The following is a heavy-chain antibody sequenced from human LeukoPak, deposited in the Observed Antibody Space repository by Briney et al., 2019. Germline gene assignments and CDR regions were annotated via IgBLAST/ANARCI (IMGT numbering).Heavy chain of an antibody. J-gene: IGHJ4*02. Sequence: AGGSLRRSCSASGFSFSTHNMHWVRQAPGKGLEFVSGITSDGENTDYLDFVKGRFTITRDNSKNTLYLHMTSLRPEDTAVYFCVKGRYGTGWDFWGPGTLVIVSS. CDR3: VKGRYGTGWDF. D-gene: IGHD3-10*01. CDR1: GFSFSTHN. CDR2: ITSDGENT. V-gene: IGHV3-64D*06.